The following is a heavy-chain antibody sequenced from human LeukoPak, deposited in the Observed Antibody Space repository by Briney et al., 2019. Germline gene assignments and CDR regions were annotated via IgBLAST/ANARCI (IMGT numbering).Heavy chain of an antibody. D-gene: IGHD1-7*01. Sequence: GGSRRLSCEASGFTLSNYFMSWVRQAPGKGLEWVANIAQDGNEKNYVDSVKGRFTISRDNARSSVYLQMNRLRAEDTAIYYCVRIGPELGPRHYPDYWGQGTLVTVSS. J-gene: IGHJ4*02. CDR3: VRIGPELGPRHYPDY. CDR2: IAQDGNEK. CDR1: GFTLSNYF. V-gene: IGHV3-7*01.